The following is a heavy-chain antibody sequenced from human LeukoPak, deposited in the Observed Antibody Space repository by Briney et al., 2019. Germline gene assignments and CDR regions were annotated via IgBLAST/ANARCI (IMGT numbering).Heavy chain of an antibody. CDR2: MNPNSGNT. Sequence: GASVKVSCKASGYTFTSYDINWVRQATGQGPEWMGWMNPNSGNTGYTQKFQGRVTMTRNTSMNTAYMELSSLRSEDTAVYYCGRGRGNGRPENYFDYWGQGTLVTVSA. CDR3: GRGRGNGRPENYFDY. D-gene: IGHD2-8*01. J-gene: IGHJ4*02. V-gene: IGHV1-8*01. CDR1: GYTFTSYD.